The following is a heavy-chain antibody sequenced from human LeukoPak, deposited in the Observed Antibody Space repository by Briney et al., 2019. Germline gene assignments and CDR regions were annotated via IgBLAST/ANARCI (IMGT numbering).Heavy chain of an antibody. Sequence: PGGTLRLSCAASGFTFSSYGMSWVRQAPGKGLEWVSAISGSGGSTYYADSVKGRFTISRDNSKNTLYLQMNSLRAEDTAVYYCAKGRSSSWVRWFDPWGQGTLVTVSS. CDR3: AKGRSSSWVRWFDP. D-gene: IGHD6-13*01. CDR1: GFTFSSYG. V-gene: IGHV3-23*01. J-gene: IGHJ5*02. CDR2: ISGSGGST.